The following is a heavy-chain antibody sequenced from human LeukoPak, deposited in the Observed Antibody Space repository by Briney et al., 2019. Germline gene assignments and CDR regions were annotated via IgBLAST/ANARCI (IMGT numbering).Heavy chain of an antibody. CDR3: SRRGVRGSFYYFDF. CDR1: GSIFTSYW. CDR2: IYPGDSDT. D-gene: IGHD3-10*01. V-gene: IGHV5-51*01. Sequence: PGAPLQTCSECSGSIFTSYWIGCVRQLPGNRLEWMGIIYPGDSDTNYSPSFQGQVTISADKSITTSYLKWSSLKASDTAMYCCSRRGVRGSFYYFDFWGEGTLVSVAS. J-gene: IGHJ4*02.